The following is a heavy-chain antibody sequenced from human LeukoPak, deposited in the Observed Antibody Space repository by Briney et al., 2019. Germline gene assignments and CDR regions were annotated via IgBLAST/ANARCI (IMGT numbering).Heavy chain of an antibody. CDR2: INPNSGGT. CDR3: ARAPPDYYDSSGYHYYYGMDV. V-gene: IGHV1-2*02. CDR1: GYTFTGYY. D-gene: IGHD3-22*01. J-gene: IGHJ6*02. Sequence: ASVKVSCKASGYTFTGYYMHWVRQAPGQGLEWMGWINPNSGGTNYAQKFQGRVTMTRDTSISTAYMELSSLRSEDTAVYYCARAPPDYYDSSGYHYYYGMDVWGQGTTVTVSS.